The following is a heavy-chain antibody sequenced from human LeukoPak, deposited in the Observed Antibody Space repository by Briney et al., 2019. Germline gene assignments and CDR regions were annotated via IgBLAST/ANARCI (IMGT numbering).Heavy chain of an antibody. J-gene: IGHJ6*02. Sequence: GASLRLSCAASGFTVSSNYMCWVHQAAGKGLQWGTVIYSGGSTYYADSVKGRFTISRDSSKNTLYLQMNSLRAEDMAVYYCARHYPYSYYYGMDVWGQGTTVTVSS. CDR3: ARHYPYSYYYGMDV. V-gene: IGHV3-66*04. CDR2: IYSGGST. D-gene: IGHD3-16*01. CDR1: GFTVSSNY.